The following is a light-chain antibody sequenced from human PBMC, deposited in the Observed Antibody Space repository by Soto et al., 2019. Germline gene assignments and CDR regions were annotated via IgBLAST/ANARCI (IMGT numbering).Light chain of an antibody. V-gene: IGKV3-11*01. CDR1: QSVSSY. Sequence: EIVLTQSPATLSLSPGERATLSCRASQSVSSYLAWYQQKPGQAPRLLIYDASNRATDIPARFSGSGSGTDFTLTISSLEPEDFAVYYCQQRSKWPWTFGQGTKVEIK. CDR3: QQRSKWPWT. J-gene: IGKJ1*01. CDR2: DAS.